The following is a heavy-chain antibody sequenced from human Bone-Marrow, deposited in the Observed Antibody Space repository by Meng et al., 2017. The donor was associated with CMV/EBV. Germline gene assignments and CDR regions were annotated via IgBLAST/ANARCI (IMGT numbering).Heavy chain of an antibody. D-gene: IGHD5-12*01. Sequence: ASVKVSCKASGYTFTGYYIHWVRQAPGQGLEWMGWINPNSGGTKYAQKFQGRVTVTRDTSISAAYMELSRLRSDDTAVYYCARDRRSLQSAATIVYWGQGTLVTVSS. CDR2: INPNSGGT. CDR1: GYTFTGYY. J-gene: IGHJ4*02. CDR3: ARDRRSLQSAATIVY. V-gene: IGHV1-2*02.